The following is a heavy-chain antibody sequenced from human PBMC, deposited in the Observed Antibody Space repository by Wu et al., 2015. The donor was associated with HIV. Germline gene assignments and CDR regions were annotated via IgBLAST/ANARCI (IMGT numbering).Heavy chain of an antibody. Sequence: QVQLVQSGAEVKKPGASVKVSCKASGYTFTGYYMHWVRQAPGQGLEWMGWINPNSGGTNYAQKFQGRVTMTRDTSISTAYMELSRLRSDDTAVYYCARDREEGSCPPLAVQGRLSYMDVWGKGTTVTVSS. V-gene: IGHV1-2*02. D-gene: IGHD3-16*02. CDR2: INPNSGGT. CDR1: GYTFTGYY. J-gene: IGHJ6*03. CDR3: ARDREEGSCPPLAVQGRLSYMDV.